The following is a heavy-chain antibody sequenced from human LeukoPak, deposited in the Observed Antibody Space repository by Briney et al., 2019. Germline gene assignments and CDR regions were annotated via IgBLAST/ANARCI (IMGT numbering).Heavy chain of an antibody. V-gene: IGHV1-2*02. Sequence: ASVKVSYKASGYTFTGYYMHWVRQAPGQGLEWMGWINPNSGGTNYAQKFQGRVTMTRDTSISTAYMELSRLRSDDTAVYYCARGDCSSTSCYTGGYYYYYYYMDVWGKGTTVTVSS. CDR1: GYTFTGYY. CDR3: ARGDCSSTSCYTGGYYYYYYYMDV. D-gene: IGHD2-2*02. CDR2: INPNSGGT. J-gene: IGHJ6*03.